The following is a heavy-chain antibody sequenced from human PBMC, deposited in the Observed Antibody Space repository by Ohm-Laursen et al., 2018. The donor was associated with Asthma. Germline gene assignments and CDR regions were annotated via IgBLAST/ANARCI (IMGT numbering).Heavy chain of an antibody. CDR2: ISTASSFI. J-gene: IGHJ1*01. CDR1: GYTFSRYS. D-gene: IGHD1-26*01. V-gene: IGHV3-21*01. CDR3: ARIGPEWELPGREYSLHH. Sequence: SLRLSCAVSGYTFSRYSIHWVRQIPGKGLEWVASISTASSFIYYADSVRGRFTTSRENARNSVYLQMNSLRAEDTALYYCARIGPEWELPGREYSLHHWGEGTLVTVSS.